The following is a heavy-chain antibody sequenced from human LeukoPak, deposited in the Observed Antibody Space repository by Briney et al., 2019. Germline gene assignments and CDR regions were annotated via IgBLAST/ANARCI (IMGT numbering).Heavy chain of an antibody. CDR2: IYSGGST. V-gene: IGHV3-66*02. Sequence: GGSLRLSCAASGFIVSSSYMTWVRQAPGEGLEWVSVIYSGGSTYYADSVKGRFTISRDSSKNTLYLQMNSLRAEVTAVYYCARGRVGATTCFDYWGQGTLVTVSS. J-gene: IGHJ4*02. D-gene: IGHD1-26*01. CDR1: GFIVSSSY. CDR3: ARGRVGATTCFDY.